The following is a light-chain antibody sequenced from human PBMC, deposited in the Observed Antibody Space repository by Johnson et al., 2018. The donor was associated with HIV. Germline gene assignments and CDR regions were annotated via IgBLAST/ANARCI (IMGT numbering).Light chain of an antibody. CDR1: NSNIGNNY. V-gene: IGLV1-51*01. J-gene: IGLJ1*01. Sequence: SVLTQPPSVSAAPGQKVTISCSGSNSNIGNNYVSWYQQVPGTAPKLLIYDNNKRPSGIPDRISGSKSGTSASLAISGLQAEYEADYYCAAWDDGLNGSYVFGTGTKVTVL. CDR3: AAWDDGLNGSYV. CDR2: DNN.